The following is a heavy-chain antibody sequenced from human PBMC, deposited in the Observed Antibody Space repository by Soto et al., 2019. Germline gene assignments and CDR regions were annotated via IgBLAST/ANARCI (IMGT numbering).Heavy chain of an antibody. D-gene: IGHD3-3*01. V-gene: IGHV1-18*01. Sequence: ASVKVSCKASGYTFTSYGISWVRQAPGQGLEWMGWISAYNGNTNYAQKLQGRVTMTTDTSTSTVYMELRSLRSDDTAVYYCARVHYDFWSGTPGDYYYGMDVWGQGTTVTVSS. CDR2: ISAYNGNT. CDR1: GYTFTSYG. J-gene: IGHJ6*02. CDR3: ARVHYDFWSGTPGDYYYGMDV.